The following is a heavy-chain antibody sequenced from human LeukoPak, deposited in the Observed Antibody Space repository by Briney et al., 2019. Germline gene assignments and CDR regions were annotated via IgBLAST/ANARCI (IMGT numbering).Heavy chain of an antibody. J-gene: IGHJ4*02. CDR3: AREGDTLLEYYFDY. CDR1: GYSISSGYY. D-gene: IGHD3-16*01. CDR2: IYHSGST. Sequence: QPSETLSLTCTVSGYSISSGYYWGWIRQPPGKGLEWIGSIYHSGSTYYNPSLKSRVTISVDTSKNQFSLKLSSVTAADTAVYYCAREGDTLLEYYFDYWGQGTLVTVSS. V-gene: IGHV4-38-2*02.